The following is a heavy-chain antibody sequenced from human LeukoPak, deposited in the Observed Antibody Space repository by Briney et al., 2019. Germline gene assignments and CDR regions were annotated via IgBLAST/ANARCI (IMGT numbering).Heavy chain of an antibody. V-gene: IGHV1-24*01. CDR1: GYTLTELP. CDR3: ATGTSGSYYVGIVRPIDY. Sequence: ASVKVSCKVSGYTLTELPIHWVRQAPGKGLEWMGGFDPDDGEAVYAQMFQGRVTMAEDTSSDTASMELGSLRAADTAVYFCATGTSGSYYVGIVRPIDYWGQGTLATVSS. D-gene: IGHD1-26*01. J-gene: IGHJ4*01. CDR2: FDPDDGEA.